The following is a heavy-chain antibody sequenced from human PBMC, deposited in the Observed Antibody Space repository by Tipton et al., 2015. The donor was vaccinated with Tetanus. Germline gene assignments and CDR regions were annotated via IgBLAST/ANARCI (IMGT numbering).Heavy chain of an antibody. Sequence: SLRLSCAASGFIFSSYGIHWVRQAPGKGLEWLAVSWYDGTDKYYADSVKGRFTISRDNSKNTLYLEMDSLRAEDTAVYYCVGERWGATQRYFDYWGQGTLVLVSS. D-gene: IGHD1-26*01. CDR1: GFIFSSYG. CDR3: VGERWGATQRYFDY. V-gene: IGHV3-33*01. J-gene: IGHJ4*02. CDR2: SWYDGTDK.